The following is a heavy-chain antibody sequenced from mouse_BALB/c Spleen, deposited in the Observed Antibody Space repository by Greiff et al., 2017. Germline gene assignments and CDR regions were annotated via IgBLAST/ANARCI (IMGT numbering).Heavy chain of an antibody. J-gene: IGHJ2*01. CDR2: IYPGDGDT. CDR3: ARNRGWDQGYFDY. CDR1: GYAFSSYW. V-gene: IGHV1-80*01. D-gene: IGHD4-1*01. Sequence: VKLMESGAELVRPGSSVKISCKASGYAFSSYWMNWVKQRPGQGLEWIGQIYPGDGDTNYNGKFKGKATLTADKSSSTAYMQLSSLTSEDSAVYFCARNRGWDQGYFDYWGQGTTLTVSS.